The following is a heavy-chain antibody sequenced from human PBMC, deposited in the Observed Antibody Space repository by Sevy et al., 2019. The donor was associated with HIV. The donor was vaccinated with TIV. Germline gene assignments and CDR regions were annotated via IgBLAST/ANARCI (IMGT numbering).Heavy chain of an antibody. V-gene: IGHV3-30-3*01. CDR1: GFTFSRYS. Sequence: GGSLRLSCGASGFTFSRYSMHWVRQAPGKGLEWVATISFDATNKHYPDSVKGRFTISRDNFQNSLFLQMDSLRPEDTAVYYCALERLSSDVAEYYQNWGQGTLVTVSS. D-gene: IGHD1-1*01. J-gene: IGHJ1*01. CDR2: ISFDATNK. CDR3: ALERLSSDVAEYYQN.